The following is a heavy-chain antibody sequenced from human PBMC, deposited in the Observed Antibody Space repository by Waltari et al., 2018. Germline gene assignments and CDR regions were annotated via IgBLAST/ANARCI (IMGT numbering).Heavy chain of an antibody. J-gene: IGHJ4*02. D-gene: IGHD2-21*02. CDR1: GGSISRGGYY. V-gene: IGHV4-31*03. CDR3: ARERVEVVTPHYFDY. CDR2: IYYSGST. Sequence: QVQLQESGPGLVRPSQTLSLTCTFSGGSISRGGYYWSWIRQHPGKGLEWIGYIYYSGSTYYNPSLKSRVTISVDTSKNQFSLKLSSVTAADTAVYYCARERVEVVTPHYFDYWGQGTLVTVSS.